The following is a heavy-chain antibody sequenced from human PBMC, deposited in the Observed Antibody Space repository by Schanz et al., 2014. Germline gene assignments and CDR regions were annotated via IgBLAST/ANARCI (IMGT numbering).Heavy chain of an antibody. CDR1: SYG. V-gene: IGHV3-33*05. D-gene: IGHD1-26*01. Sequence: QVQLVESGGGVVQPGGSLRLPCAASSYGMHWVRQAPGNGLEWVAIISYDGRHKNYADSVKGRFTISRDNSKNTLHLQMNSLRDEDTAVYYCARGGATRFDYWGQGTLVTVSS. CDR3: ARGGATRFDY. CDR2: ISYDGRHK. J-gene: IGHJ4*02.